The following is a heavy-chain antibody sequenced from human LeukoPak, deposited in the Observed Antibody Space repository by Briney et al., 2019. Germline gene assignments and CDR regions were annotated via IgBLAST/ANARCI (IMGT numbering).Heavy chain of an antibody. V-gene: IGHV1-2*02. CDR1: GYTFTGYY. D-gene: IGHD5-12*01. CDR3: ARDRWGSGYDPSYFDY. J-gene: IGHJ4*02. CDR2: INPNSGGT. Sequence: ASVKVSCTASGYTFTGYYMHWVRQAPGQGLEWMGWINPNSGGTNYAQKFQGRVTMTRDTSISTAYMELSRLRSDDTAVYYCARDRWGSGYDPSYFDYWGQGTLVTVSS.